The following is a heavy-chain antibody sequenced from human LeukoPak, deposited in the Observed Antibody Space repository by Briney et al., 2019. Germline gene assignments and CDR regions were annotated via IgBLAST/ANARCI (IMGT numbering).Heavy chain of an antibody. CDR1: GFTFSSYS. V-gene: IGHV3-21*01. D-gene: IGHD4-17*01. CDR2: ISSSSSYI. CDR3: ARADYGGNDAFDI. Sequence: PGRSLRLSCAASGFTFSSYSMNWVRRAPGKGLEWVSSISSSSSYIYYADSVKGRFTISRDNAKNSLYLQMNSLRAEDTAVYYCARADYGGNDAFDIWGQGTMVTVSS. J-gene: IGHJ3*02.